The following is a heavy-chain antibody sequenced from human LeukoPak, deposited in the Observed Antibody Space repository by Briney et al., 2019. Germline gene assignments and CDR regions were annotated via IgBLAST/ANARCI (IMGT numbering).Heavy chain of an antibody. J-gene: IGHJ4*02. V-gene: IGHV4-34*01. Sequence: SETLSLTCAVYGGSFSGYYWSWIRQPPGKGLEWIGEINHSGSTNYNLSLKSRVTISVDTSKNQFSLKLSSVTAADTAVYYCARGPNSFDYWGQGTLVTVSS. CDR2: INHSGST. D-gene: IGHD2/OR15-2a*01. CDR1: GGSFSGYY. CDR3: ARGPNSFDY.